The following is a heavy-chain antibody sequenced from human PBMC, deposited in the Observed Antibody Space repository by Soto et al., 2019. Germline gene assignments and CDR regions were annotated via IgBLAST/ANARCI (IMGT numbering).Heavy chain of an antibody. D-gene: IGHD4-17*01. V-gene: IGHV4-31*03. CDR1: GGSISSGGYY. Sequence: PSETLSLTCTVSGGSISSGGYYWSWIRQHPGKGLEWIGYIYYSGSTYYNPSLKSRVTISVDTSKNQFPLKLSSVTAADTAVYYCARDKNDYGDYVSPYYYYGMDVWGQGTTVTVSS. CDR2: IYYSGST. CDR3: ARDKNDYGDYVSPYYYYGMDV. J-gene: IGHJ6*02.